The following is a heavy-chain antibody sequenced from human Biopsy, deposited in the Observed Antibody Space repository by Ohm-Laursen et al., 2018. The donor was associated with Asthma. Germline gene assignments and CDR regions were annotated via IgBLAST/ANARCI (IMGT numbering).Heavy chain of an antibody. Sequence: TLSLTCIVSGDAMGTSGSYWGWIRQSPGKGLEWIGSIYYSGRTYYKPSLESRVTISADTSKNHFSLKVPSGTAADTAAYHCARAVSSSSYWYFDLWGRGDLVTVSS. CDR3: ARAVSSSSYWYFDL. D-gene: IGHD6-6*01. J-gene: IGHJ2*01. V-gene: IGHV4-39*02. CDR2: IYYSGRT. CDR1: GDAMGTSGSY.